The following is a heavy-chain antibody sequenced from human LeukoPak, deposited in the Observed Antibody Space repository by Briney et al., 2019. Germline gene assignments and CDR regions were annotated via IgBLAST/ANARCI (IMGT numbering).Heavy chain of an antibody. CDR3: ARDHSSSWYSPGI. CDR2: ISSSSSYI. CDR1: GFTFDNHA. V-gene: IGHV3-21*04. J-gene: IGHJ3*02. Sequence: GGSLRLSCAASGFTFDNHAMHWVRQAPGKGLEWVSSISSSSSYIYYADSVKGRFTISRDNAKNSLYLQMNSLRAEDTAVYYCARDHSSSWYSPGIWGQGTMVTVSS. D-gene: IGHD6-13*01.